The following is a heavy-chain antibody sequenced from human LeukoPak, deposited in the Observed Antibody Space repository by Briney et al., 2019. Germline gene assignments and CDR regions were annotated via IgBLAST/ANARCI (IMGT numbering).Heavy chain of an antibody. CDR3: ARVQQWLVRRYFDY. V-gene: IGHV3-11*04. J-gene: IGHJ4*02. D-gene: IGHD6-19*01. Sequence: GGSLRLSCAASGFTFSDYYMNWIRQAPGKGLEWISYISRGGSTIYYGDSVKGRFTISRDNAKNSLYLQMNSLRAEDTAVYYCARVQQWLVRRYFDYWGQGTLVTVSS. CDR1: GFTFSDYY. CDR2: ISRGGSTI.